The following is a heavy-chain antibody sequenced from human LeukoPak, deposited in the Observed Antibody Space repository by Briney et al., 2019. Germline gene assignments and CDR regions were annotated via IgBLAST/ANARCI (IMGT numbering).Heavy chain of an antibody. V-gene: IGHV4-30-4*08. J-gene: IGHJ6*02. D-gene: IGHD6-13*01. Sequence: SETLSLTCTISGASITTGGYYWTWIRQPPGEGLEWIGYIYYSGSTYYNPSLKSRVTISVDTSKNQFSLKLSSVTAADTAVYYCARDKYSSSWYDPFLYYYYGMDVWGQGTTVTVSS. CDR2: IYYSGST. CDR1: GASITTGGYY. CDR3: ARDKYSSSWYDPFLYYYYGMDV.